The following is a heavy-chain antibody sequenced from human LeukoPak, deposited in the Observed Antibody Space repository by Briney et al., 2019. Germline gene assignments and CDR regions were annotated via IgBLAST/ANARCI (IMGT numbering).Heavy chain of an antibody. CDR1: GGSFSGYY. V-gene: IGHV4-34*01. CDR2: INHSGST. D-gene: IGHD3-9*01. Sequence: SETLSLTCAVYGGSFSGYYWSWIRQPPGKGLERIGEINHSGSTNYNPSLKSRVTISVDTSKNQFSLKLSSVTAADTAVYYCARGSAYYDILTGYAGRRQRGYFDYWGQGTLVTVSS. CDR3: ARGSAYYDILTGYAGRRQRGYFDY. J-gene: IGHJ4*02.